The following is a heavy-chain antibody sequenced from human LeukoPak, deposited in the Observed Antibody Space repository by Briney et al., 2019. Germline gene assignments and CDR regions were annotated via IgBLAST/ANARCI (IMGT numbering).Heavy chain of an antibody. CDR1: GYTFTSYG. CDR3: AREESIGRYQFLHEY. CDR2: ISGYNGNT. D-gene: IGHD1-26*01. V-gene: IGHV1-18*01. Sequence: ASVKVSCKASGYTFTSYGISWVRQAPGQGLEWMGWISGYNGNTNYAQKLQGRVTMTTDTSTSTAYMELRSLRSDDTAVYYCAREESIGRYQFLHEYWGQGTLVTVSS. J-gene: IGHJ4*02.